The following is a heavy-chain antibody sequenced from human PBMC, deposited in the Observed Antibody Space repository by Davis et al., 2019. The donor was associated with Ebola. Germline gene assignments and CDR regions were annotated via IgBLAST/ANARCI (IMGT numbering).Heavy chain of an antibody. CDR2: IYYSGST. V-gene: IGHV4-39*07. D-gene: IGHD3-10*01. CDR1: GASISSHSFY. J-gene: IGHJ4*01. CDR3: ARNNSGIPFDY. Sequence: PSETLSLPCTVSGASISSHSFYWGWTRPSPETRLDWIGCIYYSGSTYYNPSLKSRLTMSVDTSKNQFSLNLNAVTAAETAGYYCARNNSGIPFDYWGLGTLVTVSS.